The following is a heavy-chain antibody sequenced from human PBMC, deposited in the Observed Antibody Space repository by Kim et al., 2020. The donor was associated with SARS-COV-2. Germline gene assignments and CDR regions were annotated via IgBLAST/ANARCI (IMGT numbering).Heavy chain of an antibody. CDR3: ARAGWGGYFYGMDV. D-gene: IGHD6-19*01. J-gene: IGHJ6*02. Sequence: YSDTVKVRFTISRDTSKNTLYLQRNSLRAEDTAVYYCARAGWGGYFYGMDVWGQGTTVTVSS. V-gene: IGHV3-30*01.